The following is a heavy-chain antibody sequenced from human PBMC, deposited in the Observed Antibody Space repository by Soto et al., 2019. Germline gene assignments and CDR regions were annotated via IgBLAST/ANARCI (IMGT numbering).Heavy chain of an antibody. V-gene: IGHV1-18*01. J-gene: IGHJ4*02. Sequence: ASVKVSCKASGYSFTNYGLSWVRQAPGQGLEWMGWINPYNGNTNYAQKLRGRVTMTTDTSTGTAYMELRNLRSDDTAVYFCARGFAAGANDYWGQGTLVTVSS. CDR1: GYSFTNYG. CDR3: ARGFAAGANDY. CDR2: INPYNGNT. D-gene: IGHD6-13*01.